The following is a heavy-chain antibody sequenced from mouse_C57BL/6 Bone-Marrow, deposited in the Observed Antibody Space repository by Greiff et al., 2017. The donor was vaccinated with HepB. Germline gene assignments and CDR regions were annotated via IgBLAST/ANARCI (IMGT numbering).Heavy chain of an antibody. CDR2: IDPSDSET. V-gene: IGHV1-52*01. CDR1: GYTFTSYW. J-gene: IGHJ3*01. D-gene: IGHD3-3*01. Sequence: QVQLQQPGAELVRPGSSVKLSCKASGYTFTSYWMHWVKQRPIQGLEWIGNIDPSDSETHYNQKFKDKATLTVDKSSSTAYMQLGSLTSEDSAVYYCARAGLRGTGFAYWGQGTLVTVSA. CDR3: ARAGLRGTGFAY.